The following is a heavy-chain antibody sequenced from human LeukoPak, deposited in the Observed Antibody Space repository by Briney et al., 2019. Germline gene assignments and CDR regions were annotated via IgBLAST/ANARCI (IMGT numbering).Heavy chain of an antibody. CDR3: ARGPPVATITYFDY. D-gene: IGHD5-12*01. Sequence: SVKVSCKASGGTFSSYAISWVRQAPGQGLEWMGGIIPIFGTANYAQKFQGRVTITTDESTSTAYMELRSLRSDDTAVYYCARGPPVATITYFDYWGQGTLVTVSS. J-gene: IGHJ4*02. CDR1: GGTFSSYA. CDR2: IIPIFGTA. V-gene: IGHV1-69*05.